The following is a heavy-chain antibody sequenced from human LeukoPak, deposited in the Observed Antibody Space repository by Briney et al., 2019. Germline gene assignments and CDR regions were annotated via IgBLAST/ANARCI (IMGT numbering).Heavy chain of an antibody. J-gene: IGHJ4*02. CDR2: VHKSGST. D-gene: IGHD1-26*01. CDR3: AKEIVGAPTPGAY. CDR1: TDSITSNW. V-gene: IGHV4-4*02. Sequence: SETLSLTCAVSTDSITSNWSSWVRQPPGKGLEWIGEVHKSGSTNYYPSLQSRVTISIDKSKNQIALELTSVTAADTAVYYCAKEIVGAPTPGAYWGQGILVTVSS.